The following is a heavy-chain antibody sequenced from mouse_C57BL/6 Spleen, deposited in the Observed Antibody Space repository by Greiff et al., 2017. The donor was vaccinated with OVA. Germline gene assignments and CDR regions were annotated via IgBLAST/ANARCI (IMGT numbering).Heavy chain of an antibody. D-gene: IGHD2-2*01. CDR3: TRDGYDGYYFDY. CDR2: IDPETGGT. Sequence: VQLQESGAELVRPGASVTLSCKASGYTFTDYEMHWVKQTPVHGLEWIGAIDPETGGTAYNQKFKGKAILTADKSSSTAYMELRSLTSEDSAVYYCTRDGYDGYYFDYWGQGTTLTVSS. V-gene: IGHV1-15*01. J-gene: IGHJ2*01. CDR1: GYTFTDYE.